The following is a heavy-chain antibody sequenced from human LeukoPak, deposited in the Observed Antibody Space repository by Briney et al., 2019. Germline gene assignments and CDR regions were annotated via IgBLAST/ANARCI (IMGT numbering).Heavy chain of an antibody. Sequence: SVKVSCKASGGTFSSYAISWVRQAPGQGLEWMGGIIPIFGTANYAQKFQGRVTITADESTSTAYMELSSPRSEDTAVYYCARDLVSGVDTGYMDVWGKGTTVTVSS. J-gene: IGHJ6*03. CDR3: ARDLVSGVDTGYMDV. CDR1: GGTFSSYA. CDR2: IIPIFGTA. V-gene: IGHV1-69*01. D-gene: IGHD5-18*01.